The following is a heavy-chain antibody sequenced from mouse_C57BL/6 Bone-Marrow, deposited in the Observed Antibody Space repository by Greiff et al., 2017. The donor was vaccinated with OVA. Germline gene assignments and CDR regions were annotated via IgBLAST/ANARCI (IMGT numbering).Heavy chain of an antibody. V-gene: IGHV1-64*01. J-gene: IGHJ3*01. CDR2: IHPNSGST. CDR1: GYTFTSYW. Sequence: VQLQQPGAELVKPGASVKLSCKASGYTFTSYWMPWVKQRPGQGLEWIGMIHPNSGSTNYNEKFKSKATLTVDKSSSTAYMQLSSLTSEDSAVYYCARDYGNYDLAYWGQGTLVTVSA. CDR3: ARDYGNYDLAY. D-gene: IGHD2-1*01.